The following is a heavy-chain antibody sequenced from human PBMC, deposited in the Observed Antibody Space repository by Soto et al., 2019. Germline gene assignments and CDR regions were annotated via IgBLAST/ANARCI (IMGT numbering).Heavy chain of an antibody. Sequence: QLQLQESGSGLVKPSQTLSLTCAVSGGSISSGGYSWSWIRQPPGKGLEWIGYIYHSGSSYYNPSLKGRGTPSGNRSKNQFPLKLGSWAAGGTALYYCARVPGPWGQGTLVTVSS. CDR1: GGSISSGGYS. CDR3: ARVPGP. V-gene: IGHV4-30-2*01. CDR2: IYHSGSS. J-gene: IGHJ5*02.